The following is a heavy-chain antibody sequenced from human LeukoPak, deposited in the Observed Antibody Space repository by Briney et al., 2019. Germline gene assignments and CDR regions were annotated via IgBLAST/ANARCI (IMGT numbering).Heavy chain of an antibody. J-gene: IGHJ3*02. CDR2: IIPIFGTA. V-gene: IGHV1-69*13. CDR3: ASWAGDYYGSGSYYQNDAFDI. D-gene: IGHD3-10*01. CDR1: GGTFSSYA. Sequence: GASVKVSCKASGGTFSSYAISWVRQAPGQGLEWMEGIIPIFGTANYAQKFQGRVTITADESTSTAYMELSSLRSEDTAVYYCASWAGDYYGSGSYYQNDAFDIWGQGTMVTVSS.